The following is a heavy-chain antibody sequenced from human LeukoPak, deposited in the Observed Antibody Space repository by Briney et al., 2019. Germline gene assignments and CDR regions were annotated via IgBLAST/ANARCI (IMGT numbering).Heavy chain of an antibody. CDR3: ARVARGYSYGLSYYYMDV. D-gene: IGHD5-18*01. J-gene: IGHJ6*03. V-gene: IGHV3-49*04. CDR1: GFTFGDYA. Sequence: GGSLRLSCTASGFTFGDYAMSWVRQAPGKGLEWVGFIRSKGYGGTAGYAASVKGRFTISRDNAKNSLYLQMNSLRAEDTAVYYCARVARGYSYGLSYYYMDVWGKGTTVTVSS. CDR2: IRSKGYGGTA.